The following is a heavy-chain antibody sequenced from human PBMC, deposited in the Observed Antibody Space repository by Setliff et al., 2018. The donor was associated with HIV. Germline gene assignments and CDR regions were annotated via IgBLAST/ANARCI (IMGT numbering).Heavy chain of an antibody. D-gene: IGHD5-12*01. CDR1: GYTFNNYG. J-gene: IGHJ4*02. CDR2: INTHSGYT. V-gene: IGHV1-18*01. CDR3: ARGKTWLRFLDY. Sequence: GASVKVSCKASGYTFNNYGISWVRQAPGQGLECMGWINTHSGYTNYAQNIQGRVTVTMDTSTSTAYMELRSLKSDDTAVYYCARGKTWLRFLDYWGQGTLVTVSS.